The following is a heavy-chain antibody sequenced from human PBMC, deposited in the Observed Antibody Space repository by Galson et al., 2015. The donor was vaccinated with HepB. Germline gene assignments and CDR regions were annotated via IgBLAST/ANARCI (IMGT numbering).Heavy chain of an antibody. CDR3: ARDATYCSNAECFEIFES. CDR1: GVSISDTNDF. CDR2: VHSAGNT. D-gene: IGHD2-8*01. J-gene: IGHJ1*01. Sequence: SETLSLTCSVSGVSISDTNDFWSWIRQPAGKGLEWIGRVHSAGNTKYNPALQSRVSMSIDTSKNQFSLELRSVAAADTATYFCARDATYCSNAECFEIFESWGPGTLVAVSS. V-gene: IGHV4-4*07.